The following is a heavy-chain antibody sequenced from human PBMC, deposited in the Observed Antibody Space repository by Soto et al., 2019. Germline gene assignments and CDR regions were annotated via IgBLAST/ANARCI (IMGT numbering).Heavy chain of an antibody. CDR3: ARRGGYYFYYGMDV. Sequence: PVESLKISCKGSGYNFTGYWIGCFLQLGGKVLEWMGIIYPHDSHTKYSPSFQGQVTISADKSSSTAYLQWSSLKASDTAMYYCARRGGYYFYYGMDVWGQGTTVTVSS. CDR1: GYNFTGYW. V-gene: IGHV5-51*01. CDR2: IYPHDSHT. J-gene: IGHJ6*02.